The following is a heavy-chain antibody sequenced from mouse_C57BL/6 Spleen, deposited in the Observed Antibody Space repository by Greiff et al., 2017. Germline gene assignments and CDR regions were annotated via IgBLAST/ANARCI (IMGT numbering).Heavy chain of an antibody. J-gene: IGHJ3*01. Sequence: QVQLKQSGAELVKPGASVKISCKASGYAFSSYWMNWVKQRPGKGLEWIGQIYPGDGDTNYNGKFKGKATLTADKSSSTAYMQLSSLTSEDSAVYFCARSHYDYSFAYWGQGTLVTVSA. CDR1: GYAFSSYW. D-gene: IGHD2-4*01. CDR2: IYPGDGDT. CDR3: ARSHYDYSFAY. V-gene: IGHV1-80*01.